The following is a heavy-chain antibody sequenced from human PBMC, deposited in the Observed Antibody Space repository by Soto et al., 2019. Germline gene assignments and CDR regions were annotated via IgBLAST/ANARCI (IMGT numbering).Heavy chain of an antibody. V-gene: IGHV1-46*03. CDR1: GYTFTNNY. CDR3: VRDNSGFYY. D-gene: IGHD6-13*01. Sequence: GASVKVSCKTSGYTFTNNYMHWVRQAPGQGLEWMGMIYPNGGTTDYAQKFQGRVTMSSDTSTTTVYMELSSLTADDRAVYYCVRDNSGFYYWGQGTVVTVST. CDR2: IYPNGGTT. J-gene: IGHJ4*02.